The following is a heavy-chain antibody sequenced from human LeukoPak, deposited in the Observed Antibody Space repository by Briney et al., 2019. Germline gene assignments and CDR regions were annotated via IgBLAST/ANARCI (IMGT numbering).Heavy chain of an antibody. CDR1: GFTFSSYG. D-gene: IGHD6-13*01. CDR2: ISYDGSNK. CDR3: ARVAEAAAFDY. J-gene: IGHJ4*02. Sequence: GRSLRLSCAASGFTFSSYGMHWVRQAPGKGLEWVAVISYDGSNKYYADSVKGRFTISRDNSKNTLYLQMNSLRAEDTAVYYCARVAEAAAFDYWGQGTLVTVSS. V-gene: IGHV3-30*03.